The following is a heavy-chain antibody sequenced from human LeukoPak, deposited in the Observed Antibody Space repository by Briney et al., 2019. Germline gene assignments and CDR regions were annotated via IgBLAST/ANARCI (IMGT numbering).Heavy chain of an antibody. D-gene: IGHD5-18*01. Sequence: MASETLSLTYTVSGGSISSYYWSWVRQPPGKGLEWIGYIHDIGSTNYNPSLKSRVTISADTSRNEFSLKLSSVTAADTAVYYCARGGRYGNLNDYWGQGTLVTVSS. CDR3: ARGGRYGNLNDY. V-gene: IGHV4-59*01. CDR1: GGSISSYY. J-gene: IGHJ4*02. CDR2: IHDIGST.